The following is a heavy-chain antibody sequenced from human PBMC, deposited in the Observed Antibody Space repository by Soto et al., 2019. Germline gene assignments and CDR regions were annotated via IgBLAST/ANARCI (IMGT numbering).Heavy chain of an antibody. CDR3: AQSVGALTAFDY. J-gene: IGHJ4*02. CDR2: IYWDDDK. CDR1: GFSLSTSGVG. Sequence: QITLKESGPALVKPTQTLTLTCTFSGFSLSTSGVGVGWIRQPPVTALEWLALIYWDDDKRYSPSLKSRLTITKDTSKNQVVLTMTNMDPVDTATYYCAQSVGALTAFDYWGQGTLVTVSS. D-gene: IGHD1-26*01. V-gene: IGHV2-5*02.